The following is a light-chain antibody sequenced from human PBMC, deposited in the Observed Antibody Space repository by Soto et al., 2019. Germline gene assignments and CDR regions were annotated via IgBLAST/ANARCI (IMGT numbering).Light chain of an antibody. Sequence: QSALTQPASVSGSPGQSITISCTGTSSDVGSYNLVSWYQQHPGKAPKLMIDEVSKRPSGVSNRFSGSKSGNTASLTISGLQAEDEADYYCCSYAGRSTSVFGTGTKLTVL. CDR2: EVS. CDR3: CSYAGRSTSV. CDR1: SSDVGSYNL. V-gene: IGLV2-23*02. J-gene: IGLJ1*01.